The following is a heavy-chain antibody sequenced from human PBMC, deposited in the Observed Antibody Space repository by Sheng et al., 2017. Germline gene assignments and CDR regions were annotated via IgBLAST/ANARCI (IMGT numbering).Heavy chain of an antibody. Sequence: QVQLVQSGAEMKQPGASVKVSCKASAKSSGYTFSSYYIHWVRQAPGQGLEWMGRINPHDGVTNFTQRFQGRLHMTRDTSISTAYLDLTGLTSDDTAVYFCASHYRNAFDSWGQGTLVTVSS. J-gene: IGHJ4*02. V-gene: IGHV1-2*06. D-gene: IGHD1-26*01. CDR2: INPHDGVT. CDR1: GYTFSSYY. CDR3: ASHYRNAFDS.